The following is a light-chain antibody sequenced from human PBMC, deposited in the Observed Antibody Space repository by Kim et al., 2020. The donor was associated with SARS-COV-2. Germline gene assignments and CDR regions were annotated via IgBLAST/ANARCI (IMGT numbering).Light chain of an antibody. CDR2: HAS. V-gene: IGKV3-15*01. CDR1: QSVSSS. J-gene: IGKJ2*01. Sequence: EIVMTQSPATLSVSPGERVTLSCRASQSVSSSLVWYQHKHGQAPRRLIYHASTRATGIPVRFSGSGSGTEFTLTISGLQSEDFAIYYCEQYSGWPYTFGQGTKLEIK. CDR3: EQYSGWPYT.